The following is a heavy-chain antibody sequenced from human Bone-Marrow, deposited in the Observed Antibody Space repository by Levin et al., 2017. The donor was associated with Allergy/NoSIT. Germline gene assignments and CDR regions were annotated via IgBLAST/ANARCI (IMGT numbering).Heavy chain of an antibody. CDR1: GGTFSSYA. D-gene: IGHD2-15*01. V-gene: IGHV1-69*13. J-gene: IGHJ1*01. CDR3: AREGCSGGSCYSVYFQH. CDR2: IIPIFGTA. Sequence: GASVKVSCKASGGTFSSYAISWVRQAPGQGLEWMGGIIPIFGTANYAQKFQGRVTITADESTSTAYMELSSLRSEDTAVYYCAREGCSGGSCYSVYFQHWGQGTLVTVSS.